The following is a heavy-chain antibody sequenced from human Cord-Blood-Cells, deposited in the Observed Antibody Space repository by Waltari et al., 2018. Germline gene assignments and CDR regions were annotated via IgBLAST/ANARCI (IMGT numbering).Heavy chain of an antibody. V-gene: IGHV4-31*01. CDR1: GGSISSGGYY. CDR3: ARAAPTGTTYFQH. CDR2: IYYSGST. D-gene: IGHD1-7*01. J-gene: IGHJ1*01. Sequence: QVQLQESGPGLVKPSQTLSLTCTVSGGSISSGGYYWTCLRQPPGKGLEWIGYIYYSGSTHYNPSRKSLVTISVDTSKNQFSLKLSSVTAADTAVYYCARAAPTGTTYFQHWGQGTLVTVSS.